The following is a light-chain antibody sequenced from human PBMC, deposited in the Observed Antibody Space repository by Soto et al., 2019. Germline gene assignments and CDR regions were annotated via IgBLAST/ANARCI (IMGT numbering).Light chain of an antibody. Sequence: IVLTQSAVTLSLSPGERATLSCRASESVNKRYLAWYQQKPGQAPRLLIYGAFNRATGIPARFSGSGSGTDFTLTISSLEPEDFAVYYCQQRNIWPPVTFGQGTRLEI. CDR3: QQRNIWPPVT. CDR2: GAF. CDR1: ESVNKRY. J-gene: IGKJ5*01. V-gene: IGKV3-11*01.